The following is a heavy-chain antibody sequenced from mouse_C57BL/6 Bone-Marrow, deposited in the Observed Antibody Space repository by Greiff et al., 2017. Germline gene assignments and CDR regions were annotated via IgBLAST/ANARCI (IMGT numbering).Heavy chain of an antibody. CDR3: YSSYFDY. D-gene: IGHD2-5*01. J-gene: IGHJ2*01. Sequence: VQLQQSGAELVMPGASVKLSCKASGYTFTSYWMHWVKQRPGQGLEWIGEIDPSDSYTNYNQKFKGKSTLTVDKSSSTAYMQLSSLTSEDSAVYYCYSSYFDYWGQGTTLTVSS. CDR2: IDPSDSYT. V-gene: IGHV1-69*01. CDR1: GYTFTSYW.